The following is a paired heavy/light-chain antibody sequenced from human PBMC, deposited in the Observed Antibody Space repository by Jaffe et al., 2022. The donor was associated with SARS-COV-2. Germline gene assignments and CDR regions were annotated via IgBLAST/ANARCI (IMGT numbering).Light chain of an antibody. CDR3: MQGTHWPPYT. V-gene: IGKV2-30*01. CDR2: KVS. CDR1: QSLVYSDGNTY. Sequence: DVVMTQSPLSLPVTLGQPASISCRSSQSLVYSDGNTYLSWFQQRPGQSPRRLIYKVSNRDSGVPDRFSGSGSGTDFTLKINRVEAEDVGIYYCMQGTHWPPYTFGQGTKLEIK. J-gene: IGKJ2*01.
Heavy chain of an antibody. CDR2: ISAYNGDT. V-gene: IGHV1-18*01. J-gene: IGHJ3*02. CDR3: ARDRLSVMVVVWDDLDI. Sequence: QVQLVQSGAEVKKPGASVKVSCKASGFTFTNYGVSWVRQAPGQGLEWMGWISAYNGDTNYAQKLQGRVTMTTDTSTSTAYMELRSLRSDDTAVYYCARDRLSVMVVVWDDLDIWGQGTKVTVSS. CDR1: GFTFTNYG. D-gene: IGHD2-15*01.